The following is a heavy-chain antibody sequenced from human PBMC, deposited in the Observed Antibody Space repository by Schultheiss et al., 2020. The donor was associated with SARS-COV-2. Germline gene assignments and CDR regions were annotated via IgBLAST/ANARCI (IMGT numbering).Heavy chain of an antibody. D-gene: IGHD6-13*01. Sequence: GESLKISCAASGFTFSSYGMHWVRQAPGKGLEWVALIWYDGSNKYYADSVRGRFTISRDNSKNTLYLQMNSLRAEDTAVYYCARERSSSWVVYYFDYWGQGTLVTVSS. CDR3: ARERSSSWVVYYFDY. J-gene: IGHJ4*02. V-gene: IGHV3-33*01. CDR1: GFTFSSYG. CDR2: IWYDGSNK.